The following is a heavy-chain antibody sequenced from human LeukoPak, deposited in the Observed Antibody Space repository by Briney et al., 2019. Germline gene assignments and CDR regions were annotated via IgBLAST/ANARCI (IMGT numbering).Heavy chain of an antibody. CDR2: IYYSGST. J-gene: IGHJ3*02. CDR1: GGSVSSGSYY. D-gene: IGHD4-17*01. V-gene: IGHV4-31*03. Sequence: SETLSLTCTVSGGSVSSGSYYWSWIRQHPGKGLEWIGYIYYSGSTYYNPSLKSRLTISLDTSKNRFSLKLSSVTAADTAVYYCARDRDYGGRAFQIWGQGTMVTVS. CDR3: ARDRDYGGRAFQI.